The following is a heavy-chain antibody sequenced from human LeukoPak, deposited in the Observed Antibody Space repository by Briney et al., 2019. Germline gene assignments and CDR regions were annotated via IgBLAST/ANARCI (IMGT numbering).Heavy chain of an antibody. D-gene: IGHD2-15*01. Sequence: PGRSLRLSCAASGFTFDDYAMHWVRQAPGKGLEWVSGISWNSGSIGYADSVKGRFTISRDNAKNSLYLQMNSLRAEDTAVYYCARLGGVVVAAAADTFDYWGQGTLVTVSS. J-gene: IGHJ4*02. CDR3: ARLGGVVVAAAADTFDY. CDR2: ISWNSGSI. CDR1: GFTFDDYA. V-gene: IGHV3-9*01.